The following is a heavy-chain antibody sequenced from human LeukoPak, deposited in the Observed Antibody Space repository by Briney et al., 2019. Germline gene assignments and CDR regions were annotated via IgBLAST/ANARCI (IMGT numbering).Heavy chain of an antibody. D-gene: IGHD2-15*01. CDR1: GFIFSNYW. CDR2: IKQDGREE. Sequence: PGGSLRLSCAASGFIFSNYWMSWVRQAPGKGLEWVANIKQDGREEYYVDSLKGRFTISRDNAKNSLYLQMNSLRAEDTAVYYCATISQWSFDPWGQGTLVTVSS. CDR3: ATISQWSFDP. V-gene: IGHV3-7*05. J-gene: IGHJ5*02.